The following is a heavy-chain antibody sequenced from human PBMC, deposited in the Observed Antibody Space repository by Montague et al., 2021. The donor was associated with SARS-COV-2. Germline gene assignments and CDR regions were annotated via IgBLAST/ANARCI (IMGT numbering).Heavy chain of an antibody. CDR2: IYTSGST. CDR3: ARGVPGGYCTGGSCKEGAFDI. Sequence: TLSLTCTVSGGSISSGNYYWSWIRQPAGKGLEWIGHIYTSGSTNYNPSLKSRVTISVHTSNNQFSLKLSSVTAADTAVYYFARGVPGGYCTGGSCKEGAFDIWGQGTMVTVSS. CDR1: GGSISSGNYY. J-gene: IGHJ3*02. V-gene: IGHV4-61*09. D-gene: IGHD2-15*01.